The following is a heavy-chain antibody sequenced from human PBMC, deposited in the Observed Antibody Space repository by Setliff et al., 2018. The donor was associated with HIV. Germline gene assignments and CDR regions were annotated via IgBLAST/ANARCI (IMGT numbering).Heavy chain of an antibody. Sequence: SETLSLTCTVSGGYISSHYWSWIRQPPGKGPEWVGNVEYSGSTNYNPSLKSRVTISLDRSKTQLSLKLSSVTAADTAVYYCARTKFGSYSDYWGQGTLVTVS. J-gene: IGHJ4*02. CDR1: GGYISSHY. V-gene: IGHV4-59*11. D-gene: IGHD3-10*01. CDR3: ARTKFGSYSDY. CDR2: VEYSGST.